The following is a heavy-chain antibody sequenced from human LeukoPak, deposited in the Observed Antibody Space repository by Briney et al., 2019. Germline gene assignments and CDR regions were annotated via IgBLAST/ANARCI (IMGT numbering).Heavy chain of an antibody. CDR3: ARSRRVGGVIVPFDY. CDR1: GFTFSTYE. V-gene: IGHV3-48*03. Sequence: GGSLRLSCAASGFTFSTYEMNWVRQAPGKGLEWVSNIASGGSLIYYADSVKGRFTISRDNSKNTLYLQMNSLRAEDTAAYYCARSRRVGGVIVPFDYWGQGTLVTVSS. CDR2: IASGGSLI. J-gene: IGHJ4*02. D-gene: IGHD3-16*02.